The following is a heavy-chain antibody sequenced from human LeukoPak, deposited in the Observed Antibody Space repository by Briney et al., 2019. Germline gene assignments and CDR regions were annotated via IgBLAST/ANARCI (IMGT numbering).Heavy chain of an antibody. CDR1: GASISSYY. D-gene: IGHD3-22*01. CDR2: IYTSGST. Sequence: PSETLSLTCTVSGASISSYYWSWTRQPPGKGLEWIGYIYTSGSTNYNPSLKSRVTISVDTSQNQFSLKLSSVTAADTAVYYCARPVYDSSGLGEFDPWGQGTLVTVSS. J-gene: IGHJ5*02. V-gene: IGHV4-4*09. CDR3: ARPVYDSSGLGEFDP.